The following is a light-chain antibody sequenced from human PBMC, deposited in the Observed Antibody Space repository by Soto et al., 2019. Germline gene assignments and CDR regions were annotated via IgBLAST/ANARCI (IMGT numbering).Light chain of an antibody. CDR3: HQYTNTNNPWM. CDR1: QSISSW. CDR2: DAA. Sequence: EIQMTQSPSTLSASVGDRVTISCRASQSISSWLAWYQQKPGKAHKLLIYDAATLQSGVASRFSGSGSGTEFTLIISGLQPDDSATHFCHQYTNTNNPWMFGQGTKVDIK. J-gene: IGKJ1*01. V-gene: IGKV1-5*01.